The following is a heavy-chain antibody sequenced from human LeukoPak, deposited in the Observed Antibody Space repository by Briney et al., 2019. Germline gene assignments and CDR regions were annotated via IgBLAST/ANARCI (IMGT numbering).Heavy chain of an antibody. CDR1: GGTFSSYA. CDR3: ARVRDGYNDAYDF. CDR2: IIPMFGAV. V-gene: IGHV1-69*06. D-gene: IGHD5-24*01. J-gene: IGHJ3*01. Sequence: SVKVSCKASGGTFSSYAITWVRQAPGQGLQWMGGIIPMFGAVNYAQKFQGRVTITADKSTGTAYMELSSLRSEDTAVYYCARVRDGYNDAYDFWGQGTMVTVTS.